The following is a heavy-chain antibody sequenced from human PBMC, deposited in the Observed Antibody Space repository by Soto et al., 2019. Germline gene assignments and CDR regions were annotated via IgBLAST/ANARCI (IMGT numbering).Heavy chain of an antibody. J-gene: IGHJ4*02. CDR2: IYTSGSP. CDR3: ARLRGSSSDFFDF. CDR1: GGAIGTSD. D-gene: IGHD6-6*01. Sequence: SETLPLSCTVSGGAIGTSDGNWIRKSAGKGLEWIGRIYTSGSPNYNPSLKSRVTMSVDTSKNQFSLKLSSVTAADTAVYYCARLRGSSSDFFDFWGQGTLVTVS. V-gene: IGHV4-4*07.